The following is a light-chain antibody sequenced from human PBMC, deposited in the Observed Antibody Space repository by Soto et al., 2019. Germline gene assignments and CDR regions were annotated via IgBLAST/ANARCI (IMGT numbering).Light chain of an antibody. V-gene: IGKV3-11*01. Sequence: EIVLTQSPATLSLSPGEIATLSCMASQSVGTFLAWYQQKRGQAPRLIIYDASNRATSIPARFSGTGSGTYFALTISSVEPEDFAVYYCQHRTTWPRTCGQRTKLDIK. CDR1: QSVGTF. CDR3: QHRTTWPRT. CDR2: DAS. J-gene: IGKJ2*01.